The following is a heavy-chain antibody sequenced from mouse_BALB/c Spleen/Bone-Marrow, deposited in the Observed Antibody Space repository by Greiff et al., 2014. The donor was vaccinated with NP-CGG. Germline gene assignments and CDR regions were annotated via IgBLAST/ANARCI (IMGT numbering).Heavy chain of an antibody. V-gene: IGHV5-6*01. CDR2: ISSGGSNT. Sequence: EVNLVESGGDLVKPGGSLKLSCAASGFTFSSYGMSWGRQTPDKRLEWVATISSGGSNTYYPDSVKGRFTISRDNAKNTLYLQMSGLKSEDTAMYYCARHQRYYAMDYWGQGTSVTVSS. CDR1: GFTFSSYG. J-gene: IGHJ4*01. CDR3: ARHQRYYAMDY.